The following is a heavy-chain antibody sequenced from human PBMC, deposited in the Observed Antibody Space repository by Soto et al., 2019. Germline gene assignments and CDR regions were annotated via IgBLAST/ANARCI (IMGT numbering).Heavy chain of an antibody. CDR3: ANVGATNWFDP. CDR1: GGSFSGYY. V-gene: IGHV4-34*01. Sequence: NPSETLSLTCAVYGGSFSGYYWSWIRQPPGKGLEWIGEINHSGSTNYNPSLKSRVTISVDTSKNQFSLRLSSVTAADTAVYYCANVGATNWFDPWGQGTLVTVSS. J-gene: IGHJ5*02. CDR2: INHSGST. D-gene: IGHD1-26*01.